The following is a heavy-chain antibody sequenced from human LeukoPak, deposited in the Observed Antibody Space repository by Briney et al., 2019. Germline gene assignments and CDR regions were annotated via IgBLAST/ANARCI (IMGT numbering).Heavy chain of an antibody. CDR1: GYSISSGYY. CDR3: ARGVTPIRFDP. D-gene: IGHD2-15*01. V-gene: IGHV4-38-2*02. J-gene: IGHJ5*02. Sequence: SETLSLTCIVSGYSISSGYYWGWIRQSPGKGLEWIGSIYHSGSTYYNPSLKSRVTMSVDTSKNQFSLKLSSVTAADTAVYYCARGVTPIRFDPWGQGTLVTVSS. CDR2: IYHSGST.